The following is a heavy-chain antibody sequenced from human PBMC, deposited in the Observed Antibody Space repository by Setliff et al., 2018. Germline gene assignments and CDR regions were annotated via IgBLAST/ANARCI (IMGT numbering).Heavy chain of an antibody. Sequence: GGSLRLSCAGSRSAFSGDDMNWVRQAPGKGLEWISYINTGDDIIYYADSVKGRFTISRDNVKNSLFLQMNSLRAEDTAVYYCVRDLHWGFDYWGQGALVTVSS. V-gene: IGHV3-48*03. CDR1: RSAFSGDD. CDR2: INTGDDII. CDR3: VRDLHWGFDY. J-gene: IGHJ4*02. D-gene: IGHD7-27*01.